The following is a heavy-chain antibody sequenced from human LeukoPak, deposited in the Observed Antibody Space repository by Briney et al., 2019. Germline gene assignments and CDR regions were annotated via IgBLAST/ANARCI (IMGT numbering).Heavy chain of an antibody. V-gene: IGHV4-34*01. Sequence: PSETLSFTCAVYGGSFSGYYWSWIRQPPGKGLEWIGEINHSGSTNYNPSLKSRVTVSVDTSKNQFSLKLSSVTAADTAVYYCARGFGARDYWGQGTLVTVSS. J-gene: IGHJ4*02. CDR2: INHSGST. D-gene: IGHD1-26*01. CDR3: ARGFGARDY. CDR1: GGSFSGYY.